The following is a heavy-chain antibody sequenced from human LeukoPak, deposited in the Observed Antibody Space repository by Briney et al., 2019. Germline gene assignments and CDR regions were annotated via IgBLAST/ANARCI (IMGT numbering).Heavy chain of an antibody. CDR1: GGSISYGGYY. CDR2: MHYSGDT. D-gene: IGHD3-22*01. J-gene: IGHJ3*02. CDR3: ARRVPDDSAPGIAFDI. V-gene: IGHV4-31*03. Sequence: SQTLSLTCTVSGGSISYGGYYWTWIRQHPGKGLKWIGYMHYSGDTHYNPSLKSRVTISVDTSKNHFSLKLSSVTAADTAMYYCARRVPDDSAPGIAFDIWGQGTMVTVSS.